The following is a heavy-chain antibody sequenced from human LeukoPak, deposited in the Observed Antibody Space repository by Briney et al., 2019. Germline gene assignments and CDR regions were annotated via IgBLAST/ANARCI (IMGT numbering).Heavy chain of an antibody. CDR2: IKQDGSEK. D-gene: IGHD2-21*02. CDR3: ARSTYCGGDCYPIYYYYYGMDV. Sequence: PGGSLRLSCAASGFTFSSYWMSWVRQAPGKGLEWVANIKQDGSEKYYVDSVKGRFTISRDNAKNSLYLQMNSLRAEDTAAYYCARSTYCGGDCYPIYYYYYGMDVWGQGTTVTVSS. J-gene: IGHJ6*02. CDR1: GFTFSSYW. V-gene: IGHV3-7*01.